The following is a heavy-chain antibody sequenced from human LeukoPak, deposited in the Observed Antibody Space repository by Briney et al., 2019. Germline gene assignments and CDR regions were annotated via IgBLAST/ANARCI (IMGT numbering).Heavy chain of an antibody. J-gene: IGHJ4*02. D-gene: IGHD2-15*01. CDR1: GFTFSSYW. V-gene: IGHV3-23*01. CDR2: ISGSGGST. CDR3: AKAYCSGGSCYYDY. Sequence: GGSLRLSCAASGFTFSSYWMHWVRQAPGKGLEWVSAISGSGGSTYYADSVKGRFTISRDNSKNTLYLQMNSLRAEDTAVYYCAKAYCSGGSCYYDYWGQGTLVTVSS.